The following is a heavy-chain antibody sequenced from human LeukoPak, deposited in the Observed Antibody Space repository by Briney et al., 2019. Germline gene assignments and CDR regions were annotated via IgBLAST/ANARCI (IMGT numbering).Heavy chain of an antibody. CDR1: GFTFNLYA. CDR2: ISGGGDRT. Sequence: GGSLRLSCEASGFTFNLYAMSWVRQAPGKGLEWVSTISGGGDRTFYAASVKGRFTISRDNSKNTLYLQINSPRAEDTALYYCAKGKTGGAPHDYWGQGTLVTVSS. CDR3: AKGKTGGAPHDY. V-gene: IGHV3-23*01. J-gene: IGHJ4*02.